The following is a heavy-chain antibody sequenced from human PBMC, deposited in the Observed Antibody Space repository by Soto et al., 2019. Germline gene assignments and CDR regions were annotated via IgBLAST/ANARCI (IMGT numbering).Heavy chain of an antibody. CDR1: GFIFDNYW. CDR3: TRDWDY. Sequence: ELQLVESGGGLVQPGGSLRLSCAVSGFIFDNYWMAWAGQAPGKGLQWVAVIKQDGSETHYVDSVRGRFTISRDNAKNSLYLQMNSLRADDTAVYYCTRDWDYWGQGTLVTVSS. CDR2: IKQDGSET. J-gene: IGHJ4*02. V-gene: IGHV3-7*01.